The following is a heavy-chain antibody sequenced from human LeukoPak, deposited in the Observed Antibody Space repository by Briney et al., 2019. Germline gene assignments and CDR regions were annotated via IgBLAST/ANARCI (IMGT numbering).Heavy chain of an antibody. J-gene: IGHJ4*02. CDR3: ARVKFGDYVWGSYRRSYFHY. D-gene: IGHD3-16*02. Sequence: SETLSLTCAVYGGSFSGYYWSWIRQPPGKGLEWIGEINHSGSTNYNPSLKSRVTISVDTSKNQFSLKLSSVTAADTAVYYCARVKFGDYVWGSYRRSYFHYWGQGTLVTVSS. CDR1: GGSFSGYY. CDR2: INHSGST. V-gene: IGHV4-34*01.